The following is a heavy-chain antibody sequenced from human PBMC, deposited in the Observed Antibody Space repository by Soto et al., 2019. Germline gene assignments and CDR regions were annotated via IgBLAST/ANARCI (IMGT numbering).Heavy chain of an antibody. CDR3: TRRIKSYYLDAFDI. CDR1: GFSFSGSP. D-gene: IGHD1-26*01. Sequence: EVQLVESGGGLVQTGGSLKLSCAASGFSFSGSPMHWVRQASGKGLEWVGRIRSKANNYATSYAASAKGRFTISRDDSNNTAYLQMNSLQTEDTAVYYCTRRIKSYYLDAFDIWGQGTMVTVSS. V-gene: IGHV3-73*02. J-gene: IGHJ3*02. CDR2: IRSKANNYAT.